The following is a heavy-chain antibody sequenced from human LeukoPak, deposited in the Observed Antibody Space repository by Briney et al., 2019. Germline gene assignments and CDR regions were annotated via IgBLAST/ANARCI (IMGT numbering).Heavy chain of an antibody. CDR1: GGSFSGYY. J-gene: IGHJ3*02. CDR3: ARQVIVGTNTGAFGI. D-gene: IGHD1-26*01. V-gene: IGHV4-34*01. CDR2: INQSGST. Sequence: SETLSLTCAVYGGSFSGYYWSWMRQPPGEGLEWIGDINQSGSTTYNPSLKSRVTILVDTSKNQFSLELTSVTAADTAVYYCARQVIVGTNTGAFGIWGQGTMVTVSS.